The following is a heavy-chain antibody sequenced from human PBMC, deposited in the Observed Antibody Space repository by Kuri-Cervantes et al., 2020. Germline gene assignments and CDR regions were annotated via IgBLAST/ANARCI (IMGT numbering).Heavy chain of an antibody. J-gene: IGHJ5*02. D-gene: IGHD3-3*01. Sequence: GSLRLSCTVSGGSISSSSYYWGWIRQPPGKGLEWIGSIYSSGSTYYNPSLKSRVTISVDRSKNQFSLKLSSVTAADTAVYYCARACPGWTITGGKEDWFDPWGQGTRVTVSS. CDR1: GGSISSSSYY. CDR2: IYSSGST. V-gene: IGHV4-39*07. CDR3: ARACPGWTITGGKEDWFDP.